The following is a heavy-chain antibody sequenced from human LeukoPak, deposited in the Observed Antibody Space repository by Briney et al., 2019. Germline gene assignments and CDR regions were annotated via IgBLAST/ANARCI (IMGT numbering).Heavy chain of an antibody. D-gene: IGHD4-17*01. Sequence: GGSLRLSRAASGFTFSSFSMNWVRQAPGKGLEWVSSISVSSSSLYYADSVKGRFTISRDNAKNSLYLQMNSLRAEDTAVYYCARDRYYGDFWFDYWGQGTLVTVSS. CDR2: ISVSSSSL. CDR1: GFTFSSFS. CDR3: ARDRYYGDFWFDY. V-gene: IGHV3-21*01. J-gene: IGHJ4*02.